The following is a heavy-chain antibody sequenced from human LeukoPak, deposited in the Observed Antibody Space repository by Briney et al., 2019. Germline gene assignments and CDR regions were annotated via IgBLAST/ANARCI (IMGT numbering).Heavy chain of an antibody. D-gene: IGHD6-13*01. J-gene: IGHJ4*02. V-gene: IGHV3-11*06. CDR3: ARDPGSSYFDY. CDR1: GFTFSNYA. Sequence: TGGSLRLSCAASGFTFSNYAMSWVRQAPGKGLGWLSFISTSSAFSKSADSVRGRFTISRDNAKNSVYLEMNSLRAEDTGVYYCARDPGSSYFDYWGQGTLVTVSS. CDR2: ISTSSAFS.